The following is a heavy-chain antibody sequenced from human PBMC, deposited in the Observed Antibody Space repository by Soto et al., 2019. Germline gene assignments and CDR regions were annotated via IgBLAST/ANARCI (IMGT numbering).Heavy chain of an antibody. CDR1: GFTCSDYY. CDR3: ARGKSIFYGMDV. J-gene: IGHJ6*02. Sequence: GGSLRLSCAASGFTCSDYYISWISQAPGKGLEWVSYISSSGTIIYHADSVKGRFTISRDNAKNSLFLQMNSLRAEDTAVYYCARGKSIFYGMDVWGQGTTVTVSS. V-gene: IGHV3-11*01. D-gene: IGHD2-15*01. CDR2: ISSSGTII.